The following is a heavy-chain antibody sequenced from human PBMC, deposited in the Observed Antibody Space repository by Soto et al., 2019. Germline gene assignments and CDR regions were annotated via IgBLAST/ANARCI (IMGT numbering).Heavy chain of an antibody. CDR1: GYTFTGYA. CDR2: INAGNGNT. Sequence: ASVKVSCKASGYTFTGYAIHWVRQAPGQRLEWMGWINAGNGNTKYSQKFQGRVTITRDTSASTAYMELSGLRSEDTAVYYCARAVAVAADFVYWGQGTLVTVSS. CDR3: ARAVAVAADFVY. D-gene: IGHD6-19*01. V-gene: IGHV1-3*01. J-gene: IGHJ4*02.